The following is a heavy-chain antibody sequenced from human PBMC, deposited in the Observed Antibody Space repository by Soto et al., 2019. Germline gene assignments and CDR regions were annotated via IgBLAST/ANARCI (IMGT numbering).Heavy chain of an antibody. CDR2: IGTAGDT. D-gene: IGHD5-18*01. CDR1: GFTFSSYD. V-gene: IGHV3-13*04. J-gene: IGHJ6*02. CDR3: ARGSSGYSYGQPHGMDV. Sequence: EVPLVESGGGLVQPGGSLRLSCAASGFTFSSYDMHWVRQATGKGLEWVSAIGTAGDTYYPGSVKGRFTISRENAKNSLYLQMNSLRAGDTAVYYCARGSSGYSYGQPHGMDVWGQGTTVTVSS.